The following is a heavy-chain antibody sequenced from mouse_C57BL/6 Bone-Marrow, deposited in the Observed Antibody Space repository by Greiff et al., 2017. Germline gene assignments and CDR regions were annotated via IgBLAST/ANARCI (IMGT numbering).Heavy chain of an antibody. CDR3: ASTYLYYFDY. V-gene: IGHV2-2*01. CDR2: IWSGGST. J-gene: IGHJ2*01. CDR1: GFSLPSSG. Sequence: VKVVESGPGLVQPSQSLSITCTVPGFSLPSSGVHWVRQSPGKGLEWLGVIWSGGSTDYNAAFISRLSISKDNSKSQVFFKMNSLQADDTAIYYCASTYLYYFDYGGQGTTLTVSS. D-gene: IGHD5-1*01.